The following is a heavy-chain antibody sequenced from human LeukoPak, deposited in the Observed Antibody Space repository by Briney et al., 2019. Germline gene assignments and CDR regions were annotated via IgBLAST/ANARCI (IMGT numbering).Heavy chain of an antibody. D-gene: IGHD1-26*01. CDR3: ARLGGSYYEYYFDH. Sequence: SETLSLTCAVSGYSISSGYYWGWIRQPPGKGLEWIGSIYHSGSTYYNPSLKSRVTISVDTSKNQFSLKLSSVTAADTAVYYCARLGGSYYEYYFDHWGQGTLVTVSS. J-gene: IGHJ4*02. CDR2: IYHSGST. CDR1: GYSISSGYY. V-gene: IGHV4-38-2*01.